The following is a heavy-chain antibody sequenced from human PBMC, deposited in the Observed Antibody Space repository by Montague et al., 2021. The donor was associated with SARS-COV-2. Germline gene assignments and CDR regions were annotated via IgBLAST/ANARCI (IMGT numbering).Heavy chain of an antibody. CDR3: ARGFGESRDH. J-gene: IGHJ4*02. D-gene: IGHD3-10*01. CDR1: GFTVSSNY. V-gene: IGHV3-53*01. Sequence: SLRLSCAASGFTVSSNYMSWVRQAPGKGLEWVSLIYSSGRTSYADSVKGRFTMSRGNSKNTLYLQMNSLRAEDTAVYYCARGFGESRDHWGQGTLVTVSS. CDR2: IYSSGRT.